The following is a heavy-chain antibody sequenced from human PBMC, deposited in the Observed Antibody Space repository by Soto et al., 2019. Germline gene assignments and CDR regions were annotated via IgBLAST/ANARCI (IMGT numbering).Heavy chain of an antibody. J-gene: IGHJ5*02. CDR2: IYWDDDK. D-gene: IGHD3-22*01. CDR3: AHAYSYDRSGYYYGWFDP. V-gene: IGHV2-5*02. CDR1: GFSLSTSGVG. Sequence: QITLKESGPTLVKPTQTLTLTCTFSGFSLSTSGVGVGWIRQPPGKALEWLALIYWDDDKRYSPSLKSRLTITKNTSKTLVAPTITNMDPVDTATYYCAHAYSYDRSGYYYGWFDPWGQGTLVTVSS.